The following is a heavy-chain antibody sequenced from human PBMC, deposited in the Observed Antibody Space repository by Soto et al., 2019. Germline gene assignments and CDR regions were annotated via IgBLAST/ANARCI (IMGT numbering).Heavy chain of an antibody. D-gene: IGHD3-10*01. J-gene: IGHJ6*02. V-gene: IGHV1-18*01. CDR3: AAVRGANSPPQPYYYGMDV. Sequence: QVQLVQSGAEVKKPGASVKVSCKASGYTFTSYGISWVRQAPGQGLEWMGWISAYNGNTNYAQKLQDRVTMTTDTSTSTAYMELRSLRSDDTAVYYCAAVRGANSPPQPYYYGMDVWGQGTTVTVSS. CDR1: GYTFTSYG. CDR2: ISAYNGNT.